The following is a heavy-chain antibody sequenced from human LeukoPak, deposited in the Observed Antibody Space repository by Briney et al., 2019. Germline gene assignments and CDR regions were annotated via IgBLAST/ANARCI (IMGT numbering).Heavy chain of an antibody. V-gene: IGHV3-21*01. CDR1: GFTFSSYA. D-gene: IGHD2-15*01. Sequence: PGGSLRLSCAASGFTFSSYAMSWVRQAPGKGLEWVSSISSSSSYIYYADSVKGRFTISRDNAKNSLYLQMNSLRAEDTAVYYCARRRIGRSTSGYYFDYWGQGTLVTVSS. J-gene: IGHJ4*02. CDR2: ISSSSSYI. CDR3: ARRRIGRSTSGYYFDY.